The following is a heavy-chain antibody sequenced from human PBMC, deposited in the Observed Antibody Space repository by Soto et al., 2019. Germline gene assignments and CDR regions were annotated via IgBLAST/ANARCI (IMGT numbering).Heavy chain of an antibody. CDR2: IIPILGIA. Sequence: QVQLVQSGAEVQKPGSSVKVSCKASGGTFSSYTISWVRQAPGQGLEWMGRIIPILGIANYAQKFQGRVTITADKSTSTAYMELSSLRSEDTAVYYCAGDGGIVVVPAAMGYYYYYMDVWGKGTTVTVSS. J-gene: IGHJ6*03. V-gene: IGHV1-69*02. CDR3: AGDGGIVVVPAAMGYYYYYMDV. CDR1: GGTFSSYT. D-gene: IGHD2-2*01.